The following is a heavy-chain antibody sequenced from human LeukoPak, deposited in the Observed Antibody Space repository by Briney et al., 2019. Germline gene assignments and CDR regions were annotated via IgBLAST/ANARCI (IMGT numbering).Heavy chain of an antibody. Sequence: SETLSLTCAVYGGSFSGYYWSWIRQPPGKGLEWIGEINHSGSTNYNPSLKSRVTISVDTSKNQFSLELSSVTAADTAVYYCARARYDILTGYYFGWTPTPEHDYWGQGTLVTVSS. CDR2: INHSGST. CDR1: GGSFSGYY. V-gene: IGHV4-34*01. CDR3: ARARYDILTGYYFGWTPTPEHDY. D-gene: IGHD3-9*01. J-gene: IGHJ4*02.